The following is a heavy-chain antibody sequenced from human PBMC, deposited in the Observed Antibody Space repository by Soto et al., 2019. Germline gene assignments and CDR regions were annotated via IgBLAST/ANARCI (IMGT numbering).Heavy chain of an antibody. J-gene: IGHJ4*02. CDR2: ISGNGGST. Sequence: DVQLLESGGGLVQPGGSLRLSCAASGFTFNNYAMNWVRQAPGTGLEWVSTISGNGGSTYYADSVKGRFTISRDNSKNPLYLQLSSLRAEDTALYYCAKGGLITTSPYDVAYCGQGTLVTVSS. V-gene: IGHV3-23*01. CDR1: GFTFNNYA. D-gene: IGHD3-16*01. CDR3: AKGGLITTSPYDVAY.